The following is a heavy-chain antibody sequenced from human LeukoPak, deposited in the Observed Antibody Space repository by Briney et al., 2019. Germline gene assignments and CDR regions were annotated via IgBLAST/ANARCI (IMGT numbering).Heavy chain of an antibody. CDR3: ARERYQLLQGVDTATPGYMDV. V-gene: IGHV1-46*01. Sequence: ASVKVSCKASGYTFTSYYMHWVRQAPGQGLEWMGIINPTCGRTSYAQKFQGRVTMTRDTSTSTVYMELSSLRAEDTAVYYCARERYQLLQGVDTATPGYMDVWGKGTTVTVSS. CDR1: GYTFTSYY. J-gene: IGHJ6*03. CDR2: INPTCGRT. D-gene: IGHD5-18*01.